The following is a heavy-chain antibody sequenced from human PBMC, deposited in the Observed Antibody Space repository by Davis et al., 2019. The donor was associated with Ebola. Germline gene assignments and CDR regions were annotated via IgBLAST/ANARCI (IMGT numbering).Heavy chain of an antibody. J-gene: IGHJ6*02. Sequence: ASVKVSCKASGYTFTGYYMHWVRQAPGQGLEWMGWINPNSGGTNYAQKFQGRVTMTRDTSISTAYMELSRLRSDDTAVYYCARGVLLWFGELPYYYGMDVWGQGTTVTVSS. D-gene: IGHD3-10*01. CDR3: ARGVLLWFGELPYYYGMDV. CDR1: GYTFTGYY. V-gene: IGHV1-2*02. CDR2: INPNSGGT.